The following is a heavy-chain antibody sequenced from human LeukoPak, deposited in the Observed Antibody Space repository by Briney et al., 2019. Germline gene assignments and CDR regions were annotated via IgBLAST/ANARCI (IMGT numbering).Heavy chain of an antibody. J-gene: IGHJ3*02. CDR2: IYSGGST. D-gene: IGHD7-27*01. V-gene: IGHV3-66*02. Sequence: GGSLRLSCAASGFTVSSNYMSWVRQAPGKGLEWVSVIYSGGSTYYADSVKGRFTISRDNSKNTLYLQMNSLRAEDTAVYYCASGETYGPPLHDAFDIWGQGTMVTVSS. CDR1: GFTVSSNY. CDR3: ASGETYGPPLHDAFDI.